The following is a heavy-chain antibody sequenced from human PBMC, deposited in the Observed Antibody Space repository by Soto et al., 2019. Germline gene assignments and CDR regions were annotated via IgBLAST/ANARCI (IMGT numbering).Heavy chain of an antibody. D-gene: IGHD2-2*01. CDR3: ARHHAS. CDR1: GGSISSYY. V-gene: IGHV4-59*08. J-gene: IGHJ5*02. Sequence: QVQLQESGPGLVKPSETLSLTCTVSGGSISSYYWSWIRQPPGKGLEWIGYIYYSGSTNYNPSLNSRLTTSVDTSKTHFSLKLSSVTAADSAAYYCARHHASWGQGTLVTVSS. CDR2: IYYSGST.